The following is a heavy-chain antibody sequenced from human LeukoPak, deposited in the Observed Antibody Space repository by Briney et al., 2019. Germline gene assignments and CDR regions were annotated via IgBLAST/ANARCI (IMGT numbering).Heavy chain of an antibody. CDR3: ARELPRWYFDY. Sequence: ASVKVSCKASGYTFTDYYMHWVRQAPGQGLEWMGWINPNSGGTNYAQKFQGRVTMTRDTTISTAYMELSRLRSDDTAVYYCARELPRWYFDYWGQGTLVTVSS. J-gene: IGHJ4*02. V-gene: IGHV1-2*02. D-gene: IGHD2-15*01. CDR1: GYTFTDYY. CDR2: INPNSGGT.